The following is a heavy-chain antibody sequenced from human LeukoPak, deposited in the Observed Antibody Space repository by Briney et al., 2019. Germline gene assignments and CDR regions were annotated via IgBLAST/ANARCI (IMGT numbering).Heavy chain of an antibody. CDR2: IYHSGST. CDR1: GGSISSSTW. D-gene: IGHD3-10*01. V-gene: IGHV4-4*02. CDR3: ASHYYGSGSKNWFGP. Sequence: PSGTLSLTCGVSGGSISSSTWWSWVRQPPGRGLEWIGEIYHSGSTNYNPSLKSRVTISVDTSKNQFSLRLSSVTAADTAVYYCASHYYGSGSKNWFGPWGQGTLVTVSS. J-gene: IGHJ5*02.